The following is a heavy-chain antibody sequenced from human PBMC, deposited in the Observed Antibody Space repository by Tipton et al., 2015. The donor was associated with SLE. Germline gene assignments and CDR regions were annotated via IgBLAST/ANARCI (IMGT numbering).Heavy chain of an antibody. D-gene: IGHD7-27*01. Sequence: SLRLSCVASGFTFSNYLMIWVRQAPGKGLEWVANMKQDGSEIYYVDSVKVRFTISRDNAKNSVYLLMNSLRAEDTAVYYCARGGLAPGEYWGQGTLVTVSS. CDR1: GFTFSNYL. V-gene: IGHV3-7*01. CDR3: ARGGLAPGEY. J-gene: IGHJ4*02. CDR2: MKQDGSEI.